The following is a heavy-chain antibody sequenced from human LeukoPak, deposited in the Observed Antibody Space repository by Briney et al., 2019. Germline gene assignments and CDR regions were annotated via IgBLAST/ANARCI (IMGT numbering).Heavy chain of an antibody. J-gene: IGHJ3*02. CDR3: ARALQAVTTYSGASDI. D-gene: IGHD4-17*01. Sequence: ASVKVSCKASGYTFTSYGITWVRQAPGQGLEWMGWISADSGNTRYAQSLRGRVTMTTDTSTSTAYMELRSLRSDDTAVYYCARALQAVTTYSGASDIWGQGTMVTVSS. V-gene: IGHV1-18*01. CDR2: ISADSGNT. CDR1: GYTFTSYG.